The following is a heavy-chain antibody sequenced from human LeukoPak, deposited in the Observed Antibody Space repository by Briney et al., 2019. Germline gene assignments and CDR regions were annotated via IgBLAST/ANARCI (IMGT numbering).Heavy chain of an antibody. V-gene: IGHV4-59*01. D-gene: IGHD2-15*01. CDR3: ARDRGSGGGFDY. Sequence: PSETLSLTCTVSGGSISGYQWSWIRQPPGKGLEWIAYMSYSGSPNYNPSLKNRVTISRYTSKNQLSLKLSSVAAADTAVYYCARDRGSGGGFDYWGQGTLVTVSS. J-gene: IGHJ4*02. CDR1: GGSISGYQ. CDR2: MSYSGSP.